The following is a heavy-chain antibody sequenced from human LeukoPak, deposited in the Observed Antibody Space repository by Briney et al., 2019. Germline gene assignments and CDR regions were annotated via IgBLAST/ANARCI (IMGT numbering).Heavy chain of an antibody. CDR1: GFTFSSYG. D-gene: IGHD3-10*01. J-gene: IGHJ5*02. CDR2: IRYDGSNK. CDR3: APDRGGAGKLAVRWFGP. Sequence: GGSLRLSCAASGFTFSSYGMHWVRQAPGKGLEWVAFIRYDGSNKYYADSVKGRFTISRDNSKNTLYLQINSLRAEDTAVYYLAPDRGGAGKLAVRWFGPWGQGTLVTVSS. V-gene: IGHV3-30*02.